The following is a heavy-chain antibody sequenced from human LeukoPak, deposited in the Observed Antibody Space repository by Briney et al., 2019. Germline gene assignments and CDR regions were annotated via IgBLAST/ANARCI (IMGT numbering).Heavy chain of an antibody. CDR3: ARDREYVVGSRVGDFFDY. D-gene: IGHD1-26*01. Sequence: SSETLSLTCTVSAGSISNFWWSWLRQPAGKGLEWIGRVYSGGTTNNNPSLKSRVTMSADTSQNQFSLTLSSLTAADTAVYYCARDREYVVGSRVGDFFDYWGQGILFTVSS. CDR2: VYSGGTT. CDR1: AGSISNFW. V-gene: IGHV4-4*07. J-gene: IGHJ4*02.